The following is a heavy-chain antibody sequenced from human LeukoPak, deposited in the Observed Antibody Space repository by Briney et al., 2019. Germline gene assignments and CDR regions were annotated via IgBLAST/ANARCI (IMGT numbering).Heavy chain of an antibody. CDR2: MNPNSGNT. D-gene: IGHD3-9*01. V-gene: IGHV1-8*03. Sequence: ASVKVSCKASGYTFTSYDINWVRQATGQGLEWMGWMNPNSGNTGYAQKFQGRVTITRNTSISTAYMELSSLRSEDTAVYYCARDGTSHFDWLLSLHIGSFDVWGQGTMVTVSS. J-gene: IGHJ3*01. CDR3: ARDGTSHFDWLLSLHIGSFDV. CDR1: GYTFTSYD.